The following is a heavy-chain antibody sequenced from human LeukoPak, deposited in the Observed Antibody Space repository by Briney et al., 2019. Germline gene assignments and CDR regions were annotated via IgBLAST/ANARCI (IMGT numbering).Heavy chain of an antibody. CDR3: ARGGTFYPSIDY. CDR2: VRDYNGKT. V-gene: IGHV1-18*01. Sequence: ASVNLSRKTSGYTFTTSYINGVPQAPGQGLEGMGWVRDYNGKTSYAQRFQGRVTMTTDSYTSTAYMDLASLRYDDTAVYYCARGGTFYPSIDYWGQGTLVSVSS. CDR1: GYTFTTSY. D-gene: IGHD1-26*01. J-gene: IGHJ4*02.